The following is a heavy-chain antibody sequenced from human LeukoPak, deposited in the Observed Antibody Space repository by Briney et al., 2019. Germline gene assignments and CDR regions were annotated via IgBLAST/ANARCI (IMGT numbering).Heavy chain of an antibody. CDR2: IYTSGST. J-gene: IGHJ5*02. CDR1: GGSISSYY. CDR3: ARHSGIAAAGTGYWFDP. Sequence: SETLSLTCTVSGGSISSYYWSWIRQPPGKGLEWIGYIYTSGSTNYNPSLKGRVTISVDTSKNQFSLKLSSVTAADTAVYYCARHSGIAAAGTGYWFDPWGQGTLVTVSS. D-gene: IGHD6-13*01. V-gene: IGHV4-4*09.